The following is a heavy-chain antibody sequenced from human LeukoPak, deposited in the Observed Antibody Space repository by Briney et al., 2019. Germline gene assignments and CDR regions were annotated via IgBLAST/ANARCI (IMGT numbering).Heavy chain of an antibody. CDR2: IYSGGST. Sequence: TGGSLRLSCAASGFTVSSNYMSWVRQAPGKGLEWVSVIYSGGSTYYADSVKGRFTISRDNSKNTLYLQMNSLRAEDTAVYYCARVKTAMVGDAFDIWGQGTMVTVSS. CDR3: ARVKTAMVGDAFDI. J-gene: IGHJ3*02. V-gene: IGHV3-53*01. CDR1: GFTVSSNY. D-gene: IGHD5-18*01.